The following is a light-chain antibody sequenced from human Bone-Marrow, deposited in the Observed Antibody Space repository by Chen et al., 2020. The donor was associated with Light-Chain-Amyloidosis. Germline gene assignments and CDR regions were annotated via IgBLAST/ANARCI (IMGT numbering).Light chain of an antibody. CDR3: SSYTITNTLV. CDR1: SSDVGGDNH. J-gene: IGLJ1*01. CDR2: EVT. Sequence: QSALTQPASVSGSPRQSLTISCTGTSSDVGGDNHVSWYQQHPDKAHKLMIYEVTNRPSWVPDRFSGSKSDNTASLTISGLQTEDEADYFCSSYTITNTLVFGSGTRVTVL. V-gene: IGLV2-14*01.